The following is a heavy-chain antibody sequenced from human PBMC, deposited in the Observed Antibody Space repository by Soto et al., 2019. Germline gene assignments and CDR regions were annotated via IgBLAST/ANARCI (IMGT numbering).Heavy chain of an antibody. CDR3: ARFGAGAAAGAPTHYYYYMDV. CDR1: GGSFSGYY. J-gene: IGHJ6*03. D-gene: IGHD6-13*01. CDR2: INHSGST. V-gene: IGHV4-34*01. Sequence: SETLSLTCAVYGGSFSGYYWSWIRQPPGKGLEWIGEINHSGSTNYNPSLKSRVTISVDTSKNQFSLKLSSVTAADTAVYYCARFGAGAAAGAPTHYYYYMDVWGKGTTVTVSS.